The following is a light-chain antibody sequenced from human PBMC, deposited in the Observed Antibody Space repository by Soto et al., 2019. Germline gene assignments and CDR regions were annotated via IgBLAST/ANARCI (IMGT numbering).Light chain of an antibody. CDR2: AAS. V-gene: IGKV3D-15*01. Sequence: TPSPDTLSLSPEKRATVSCRASETVRSNLAWYQQKPGQAPRLLIYAASTRATGIPARFIGNGSGTEFTLTISSLQSEDFAVYYCQQYNNWWTFGQGTKLDVK. J-gene: IGKJ1*01. CDR1: ETVRSN. CDR3: QQYNNWWT.